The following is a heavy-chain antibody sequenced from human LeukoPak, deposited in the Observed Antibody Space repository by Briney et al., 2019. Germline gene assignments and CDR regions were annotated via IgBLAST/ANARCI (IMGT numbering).Heavy chain of an antibody. V-gene: IGHV1-69*13. CDR1: GGNFSSYA. J-gene: IGHJ5*02. D-gene: IGHD2-2*01. Sequence: GASVKVSCKASGGNFSSYAISWVRQAPGQGLEWMGGIIPIFGTANYAQKFQGRVTITADESTSTAYMELSSLRSEDTAVYYCARTPRYCSSTSCYFEWYLVNWFDPWGQGTLVTVSS. CDR3: ARTPRYCSSTSCYFEWYLVNWFDP. CDR2: IIPIFGTA.